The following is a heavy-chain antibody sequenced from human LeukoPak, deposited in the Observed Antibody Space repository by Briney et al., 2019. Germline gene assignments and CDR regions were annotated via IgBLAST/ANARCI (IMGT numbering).Heavy chain of an antibody. CDR2: MHYSGST. J-gene: IGHJ4*02. V-gene: IGHV4-59*01. CDR1: GGSISSYY. D-gene: IGHD2-8*01. Sequence: PSETLSLTCSVSGGSISSYYWSWIRQPPGKGLEWIGYMHYSGSTNYNPSLKSRVTISLDTSKNQFSLKLSSVTAADTAVYYCAKDWCINGVCYWIDYWGQGTLVTVSS. CDR3: AKDWCINGVCYWIDY.